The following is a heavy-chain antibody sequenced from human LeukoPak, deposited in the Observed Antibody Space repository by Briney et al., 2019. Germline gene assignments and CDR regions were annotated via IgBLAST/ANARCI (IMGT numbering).Heavy chain of an antibody. CDR1: GYTFTGYY. CDR3: ARDHGSGSYYADY. Sequence: GASVKVSCKASGYTFTGYYMHWVRQAPGQGLEWMGWINPNSGGTNYAQKFQGRVTMTRDTSISTAYMELSRLRSDDTAVYYCARDHGSGSYYADYWDQGTLVTVSS. V-gene: IGHV1-2*02. CDR2: INPNSGGT. D-gene: IGHD3-10*01. J-gene: IGHJ4*02.